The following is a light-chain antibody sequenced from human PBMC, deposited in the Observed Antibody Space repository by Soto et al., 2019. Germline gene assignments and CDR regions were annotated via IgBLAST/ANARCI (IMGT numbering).Light chain of an antibody. V-gene: IGKV1-39*01. CDR2: NAA. CDR3: QQSFKTPPYT. Sequence: DIQMTQSPSSLSASVGDRVTITCRASQSIATYLNWYQQTPGKAPKILIYNAAELESGVPSRFTGSGSGTDFTLTINSLQPEDFATYYCQQSFKTPPYTFCQGTKV. CDR1: QSIATY. J-gene: IGKJ2*01.